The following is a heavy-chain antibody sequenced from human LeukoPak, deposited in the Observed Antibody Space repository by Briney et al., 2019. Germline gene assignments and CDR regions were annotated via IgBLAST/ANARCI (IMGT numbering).Heavy chain of an antibody. J-gene: IGHJ4*02. D-gene: IGHD2-2*02. Sequence: PGGSLRLSCAASGFTFSSYAMSWVRQAPGKGLEWVSAISGSGGSTYYADSEKGRFTISRDNSKNTLYLQMNSLRAEDTAVYYCAKLVVQAAISGNLEPTPLNYWGQGTLVTVSS. V-gene: IGHV3-23*01. CDR1: GFTFSSYA. CDR2: ISGSGGST. CDR3: AKLVVQAAISGNLEPTPLNY.